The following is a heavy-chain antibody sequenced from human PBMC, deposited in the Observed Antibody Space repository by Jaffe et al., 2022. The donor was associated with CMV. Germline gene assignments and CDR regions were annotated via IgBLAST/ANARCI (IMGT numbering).Heavy chain of an antibody. Sequence: QVQLVQSGAEVKKPGSSVKVSCKASGGTFSSYAISWVRQAPGQGLEWMGGIIPIFGTANYAQKFQGRVTITADESTSTAYMELSSLRSEDTAVYYCARDFRPQNYYDSSVGAFDIWGQGTMVTVSS. J-gene: IGHJ3*02. CDR2: IIPIFGTA. V-gene: IGHV1-69*01. CDR3: ARDFRPQNYYDSSVGAFDI. D-gene: IGHD3-22*01. CDR1: GGTFSSYA.